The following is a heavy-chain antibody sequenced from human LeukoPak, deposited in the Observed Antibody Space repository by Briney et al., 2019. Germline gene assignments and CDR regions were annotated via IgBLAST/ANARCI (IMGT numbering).Heavy chain of an antibody. J-gene: IGHJ6*04. CDR1: GFTFSSYE. CDR2: ISSSGSTI. Sequence: GGSLRLSCAASGFTFSSYEMNWVRQAPGKGVEWVSYISSSGSTIYYADSVKGRFSIYRDNDKSSLYLQMNSLRAEDTAVYYCAELGITMIGGVWGKGTTVTISS. V-gene: IGHV3-48*03. CDR3: AELGITMIGGV. D-gene: IGHD3-10*02.